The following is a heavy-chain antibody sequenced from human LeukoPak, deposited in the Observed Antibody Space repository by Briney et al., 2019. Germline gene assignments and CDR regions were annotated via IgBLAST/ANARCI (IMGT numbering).Heavy chain of an antibody. Sequence: SGKVSYKASGGTFISYAISWVRQAAGQGGEWRGGIIPIFGTANYAQKFQGRVTITTDDSTSTAYMELSSLRSEDTAVYYCARGGGNWNYLMDFDYWGQGTLVTVSS. CDR1: GGTFISYA. D-gene: IGHD1-7*01. CDR2: IIPIFGTA. V-gene: IGHV1-69*05. J-gene: IGHJ4*02. CDR3: ARGGGNWNYLMDFDY.